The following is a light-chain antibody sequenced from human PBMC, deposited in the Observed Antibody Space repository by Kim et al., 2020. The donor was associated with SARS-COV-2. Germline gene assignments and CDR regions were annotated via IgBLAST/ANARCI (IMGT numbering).Light chain of an antibody. Sequence: SPGGGPTLSCRASQSISSNLAWYQQKPGQAPRLLIYGASTRATGIPARFSGSGSGTEFTLTISSLQSEDFAVYYCQQYNNWPPLTFGGGTKVDIK. V-gene: IGKV3-15*01. J-gene: IGKJ4*01. CDR2: GAS. CDR3: QQYNNWPPLT. CDR1: QSISSN.